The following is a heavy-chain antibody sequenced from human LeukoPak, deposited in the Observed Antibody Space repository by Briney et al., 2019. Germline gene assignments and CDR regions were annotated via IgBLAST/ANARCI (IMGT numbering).Heavy chain of an antibody. CDR3: ARVDKNRASDY. CDR1: GFTFNDFA. V-gene: IGHV3-9*01. J-gene: IGHJ4*02. D-gene: IGHD2-2*03. CDR2: ISWNSGNI. Sequence: GGSLRLSCAASGFTFNDFAMHWVRQAPGKGLEWVSGISWNSGNIDYADSVKGRFTISRDNAKNSLFLQMDSLRVEDTAVYYCARVDKNRASDYWGQGTLVTVSS.